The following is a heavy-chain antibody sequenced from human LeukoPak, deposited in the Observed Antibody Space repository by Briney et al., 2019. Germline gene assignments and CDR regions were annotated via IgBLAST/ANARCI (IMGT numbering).Heavy chain of an antibody. D-gene: IGHD3-10*01. V-gene: IGHV4-38-2*01. Sequence: SEILSLTCAVSGYSISSGYYWGWIRQSPGKGLEWIGSAYHNGRTYYSPSLKSRVTISVGTSRNQVSLKLSSVTAADTAVYYCARAKSIITEVRGAVPGRFDFWGQGTLVTVSS. CDR3: ARAKSIITEVRGAVPGRFDF. CDR2: AYHNGRT. J-gene: IGHJ4*02. CDR1: GYSISSGYY.